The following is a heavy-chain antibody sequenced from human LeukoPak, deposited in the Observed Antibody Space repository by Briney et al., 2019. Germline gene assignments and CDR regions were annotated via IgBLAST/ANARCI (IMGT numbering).Heavy chain of an antibody. CDR1: GGSISSGGYY. CDR3: ARDTLWGWFDP. V-gene: IGHV4-30-2*01. CDR2: IYHSGST. J-gene: IGHJ5*02. D-gene: IGHD3-16*01. Sequence: SETLSLTCTVSGGSISSGGYYWSWTRQPPGKGLEWIGYIYHSGSTYYNPSLKSRVTISVDRSKNQFSLKLSSVTAADTAVYYCARDTLWGWFDPWGQGILVTVSS.